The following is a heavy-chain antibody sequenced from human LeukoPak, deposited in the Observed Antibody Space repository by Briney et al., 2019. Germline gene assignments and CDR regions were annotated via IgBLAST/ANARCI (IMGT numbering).Heavy chain of an antibody. J-gene: IGHJ4*02. CDR1: GFTFSSYE. D-gene: IGHD5-12*01. Sequence: PGGSLRLSCAASGFTFSSYEMNWVRQAPGKGLEWVGRIKSKIDGGTTDYAAPVKGRFTISRDDSKNMLYLEMISLKTEDTAVYYCTTGGGNYWGQGNLVTVSS. V-gene: IGHV3-15*01. CDR2: IKSKIDGGTT. CDR3: TTGGGNY.